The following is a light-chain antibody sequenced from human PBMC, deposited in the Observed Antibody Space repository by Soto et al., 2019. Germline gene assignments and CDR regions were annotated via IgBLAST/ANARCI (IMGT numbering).Light chain of an antibody. Sequence: DIVMTQSPESLTVSLGERATINCKSSQSVLYSANNENYLAWYQQKPRQPPKLLIHWASTRESGVPDRFSGSGSGTDFTLTISSLQAEDVAVYYCQQYYSTPPWTFGQGTKVEIK. CDR3: QQYYSTPPWT. J-gene: IGKJ1*01. CDR2: WAS. V-gene: IGKV4-1*01. CDR1: QSVLYSANNENY.